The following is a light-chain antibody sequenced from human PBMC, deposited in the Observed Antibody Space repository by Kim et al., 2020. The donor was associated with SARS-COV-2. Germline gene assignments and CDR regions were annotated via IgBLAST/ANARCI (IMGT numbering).Light chain of an antibody. CDR2: RDN. J-gene: IGLJ1*01. CDR3: QAWDSSIYV. CDR1: KLGDKY. Sequence: SYELTQPPSVSVSPGQTASITCSGDKLGDKYASWYQQKPGQSPVVVIFRDNRRPSGIPERFCGSNSGNTATLTISGTQAMDEADYYCQAWDSSIYVFGTGTKVTVL. V-gene: IGLV3-1*01.